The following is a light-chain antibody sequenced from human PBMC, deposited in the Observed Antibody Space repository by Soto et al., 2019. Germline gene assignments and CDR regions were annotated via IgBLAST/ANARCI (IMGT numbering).Light chain of an antibody. CDR2: EVT. CDR3: SSYTGRGTLV. V-gene: IGLV2-14*01. CDR1: NSDVGGYNY. Sequence: QSALTQPASVSGSPGQSITISCTGTNSDVGGYNYVSWYQQHPGKAPKLLIYEVTNRPSGVSNRFSGSKSGNSASLTISGLQAEDEADYYCSSYTGRGTLVFGGGTKVTVL. J-gene: IGLJ2*01.